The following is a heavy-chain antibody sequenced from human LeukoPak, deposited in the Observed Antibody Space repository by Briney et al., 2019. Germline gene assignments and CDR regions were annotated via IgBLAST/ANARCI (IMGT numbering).Heavy chain of an antibody. CDR1: GFTFSSYA. CDR2: ISGSGGST. Sequence: GGPLRLSCAASGFTFSSYAMSWVRQAPGKGLEWVSAISGSGGSTYYADSVKGRFTISRDNSKNTLYLQMNSLRAEDTAVYYCARAVGSSGCDYWGQGTLVTVSS. D-gene: IGHD3-22*01. V-gene: IGHV3-23*01. J-gene: IGHJ4*02. CDR3: ARAVGSSGCDY.